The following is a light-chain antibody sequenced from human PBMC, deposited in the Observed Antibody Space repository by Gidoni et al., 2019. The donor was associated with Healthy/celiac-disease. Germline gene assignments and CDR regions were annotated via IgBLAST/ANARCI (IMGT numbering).Light chain of an antibody. CDR3: QQYGSSPGVT. Sequence: EIVLTQSPGTLSLSPGERATLSCRASQSVSSSYLAWYQQKPGQAPRLLIYGASSRATGIPDRFSGSGSGTDFTLTISRLEPEDFAVYYCQQYGSSPGVTFGPGTKVISN. V-gene: IGKV3-20*01. J-gene: IGKJ3*01. CDR2: GAS. CDR1: QSVSSSY.